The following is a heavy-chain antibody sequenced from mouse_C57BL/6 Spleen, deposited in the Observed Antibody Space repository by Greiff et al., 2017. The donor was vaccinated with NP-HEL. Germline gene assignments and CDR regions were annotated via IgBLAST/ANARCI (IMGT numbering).Heavy chain of an antibody. CDR1: GFTFSSYA. Sequence: DVQLVESGGGLVKPGGSLKLSCAASGFTFSSYAMSWVRQTPEKRLEWVATISDGGSYTYYPDNVKGRFTISRDNAKNNLYLQMSHLKSEDTAMYYCARDWVTTVVGDYWYFDVWGTGTTVTVSS. J-gene: IGHJ1*03. D-gene: IGHD1-1*01. CDR2: ISDGGSYT. V-gene: IGHV5-4*01. CDR3: ARDWVTTVVGDYWYFDV.